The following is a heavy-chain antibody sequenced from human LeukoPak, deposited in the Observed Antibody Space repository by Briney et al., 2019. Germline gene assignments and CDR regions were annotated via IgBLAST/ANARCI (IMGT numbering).Heavy chain of an antibody. CDR3: AKDSGLLQQLGDNWFDP. CDR2: IRYDGSNK. J-gene: IGHJ5*02. Sequence: GGSLRLSCAASGFTFSSYGMHWVRQAPGKGLEWVAFIRYDGSNKYYADSVKGRFTISRDNSKNTLYLQMNSLRAEDTAVYYCAKDSGLLQQLGDNWFDPWGQGTLVTVSS. D-gene: IGHD6-13*01. V-gene: IGHV3-30*02. CDR1: GFTFSSYG.